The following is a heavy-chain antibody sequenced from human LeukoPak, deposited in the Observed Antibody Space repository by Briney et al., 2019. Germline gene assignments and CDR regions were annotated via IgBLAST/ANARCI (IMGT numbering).Heavy chain of an antibody. D-gene: IGHD3-22*01. CDR3: ATDPGTMIVVP. CDR2: ISGSGDST. J-gene: IGHJ4*02. Sequence: GGSLRLSCAASGFTFSSYAMSWFRQAPGKGLEWVSVISGSGDSTYYADSVKGRFTISRDNSKNTLYLQMNSLRAEDTAVYYCATDPGTMIVVPWGQGTLVTVSS. CDR1: GFTFSSYA. V-gene: IGHV3-23*01.